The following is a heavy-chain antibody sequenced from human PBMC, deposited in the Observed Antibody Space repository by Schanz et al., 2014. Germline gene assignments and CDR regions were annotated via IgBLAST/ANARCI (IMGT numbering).Heavy chain of an antibody. V-gene: IGHV3-30*18. CDR1: GFTLSSYG. Sequence: VQLLESGGGVVQPGRSLRLSCAAYGFTLSSYGMHWVRQAPGKGLEWVALISNDGSIKYYADSVEGRFTISRDNSKNTLYLQMNSLRAEDTAVYYCAKQIHYDILTVTRNWGQGTLVTVSS. CDR2: ISNDGSIK. CDR3: AKQIHYDILTVTRN. D-gene: IGHD3-9*01. J-gene: IGHJ4*02.